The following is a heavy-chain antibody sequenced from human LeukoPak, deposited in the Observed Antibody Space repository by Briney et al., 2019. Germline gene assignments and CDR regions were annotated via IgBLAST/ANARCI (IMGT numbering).Heavy chain of an antibody. J-gene: IGHJ4*02. CDR3: AREWGLNGIDY. D-gene: IGHD3-16*01. CDR1: GDSISSYY. V-gene: IGHV4-59*01. Sequence: NPSETLSLTCTVSGDSISSYYWSWIRQSPGKGLEWIGYIYYSGSTNYNPSLKSRVTISVDTSKKQFSLKLSSVTAADTAVYYCAREWGLNGIDYWGQGTLVTVSS. CDR2: IYYSGST.